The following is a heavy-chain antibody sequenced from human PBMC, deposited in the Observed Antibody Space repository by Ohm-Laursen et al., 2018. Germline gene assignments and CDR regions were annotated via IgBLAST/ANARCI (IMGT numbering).Heavy chain of an antibody. CDR3: ARSRYKWNYGYFDY. CDR2: INPDSGGT. CDR1: GSTFTGYH. Sequence: SVKVSCKVSGSTFTGYHMHWVRQAPGQGLEWMGWINPDSGGTNYAQKFQGRVTMTRDTSISTAYMEVSRLRSDDTAVYYCARSRYKWNYGYFDYWGQGTLVIVSS. V-gene: IGHV1-2*02. J-gene: IGHJ4*02. D-gene: IGHD1-7*01.